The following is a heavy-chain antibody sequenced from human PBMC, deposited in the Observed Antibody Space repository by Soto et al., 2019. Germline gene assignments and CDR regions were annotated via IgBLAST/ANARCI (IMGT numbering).Heavy chain of an antibody. J-gene: IGHJ6*02. Sequence: ASVKVSYKASGYTFTGYYMHWVRQAPGQGLEWMGWINPNSGGTNYAQKFQGWVTMTRDTSISTAYMELSRLRSDDTAVYYCARAYYDFWSGYYRAYYSYYGMDVWGQGTTVTVSS. CDR3: ARAYYDFWSGYYRAYYSYYGMDV. CDR1: GYTFTGYY. D-gene: IGHD3-3*01. V-gene: IGHV1-2*04. CDR2: INPNSGGT.